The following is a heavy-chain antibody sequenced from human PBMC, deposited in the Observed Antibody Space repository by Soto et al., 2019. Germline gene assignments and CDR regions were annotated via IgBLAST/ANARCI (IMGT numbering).Heavy chain of an antibody. CDR2: IYPGDSNT. CDR3: ACLGPSTIDY. J-gene: IGHJ4*02. Sequence: GESLKISCEGSGYRFTSYWIAWVRRVPGKGLEWMGIIYPGDSNTRYSPSLQGQVTMSADKSISTAYLEWSSLMDSDSAMYYCACLGPSTIDYWGQGTMVTVSS. V-gene: IGHV5-51*01. D-gene: IGHD2-2*01. CDR1: GYRFTSYW.